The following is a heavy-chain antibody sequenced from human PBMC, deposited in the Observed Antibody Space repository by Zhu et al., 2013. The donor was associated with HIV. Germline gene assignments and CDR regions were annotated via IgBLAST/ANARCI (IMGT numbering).Heavy chain of an antibody. Sequence: QVHLVQSGAEVKKPGASVKVSCKTSGYTFESYGISWLRQAPGQGLEWMGWISGYNGNTNYAQKLQGRVTMTTDTATSTAYMELRSLRSDDTAVYYCARDISQYDNYGNGRLGPRDHGHRLL. V-gene: IGHV1-18*01. D-gene: IGHD3-3*02. J-gene: IGHJ6*02. CDR2: ISGYNGNT. CDR1: GYTFESYG. CDR3: ARDISQYDNYGNGR.